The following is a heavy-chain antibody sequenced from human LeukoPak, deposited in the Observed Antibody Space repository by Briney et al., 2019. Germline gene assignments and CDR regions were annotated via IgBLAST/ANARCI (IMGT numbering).Heavy chain of an antibody. CDR1: GFTFSDYT. D-gene: IGHD6-19*01. J-gene: IGHJ4*02. CDR3: ARAIAVAGPYYFDY. V-gene: IGHV3-21*01. Sequence: GGSLRLSCAASGFTFSDYTMNWVRKAPGKGLEWVSSIGSVTTYIYYADSVKGRFTISRDNAKNSLSLQTNSLRAEDTAVYYCARAIAVAGPYYFDYWGQGTLVTVP. CDR2: IGSVTTYI.